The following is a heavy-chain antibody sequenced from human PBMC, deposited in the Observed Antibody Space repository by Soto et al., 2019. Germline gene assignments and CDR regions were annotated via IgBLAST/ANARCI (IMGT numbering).Heavy chain of an antibody. V-gene: IGHV3-33*01. Sequence: QVQLVESGGGVVQPGRSLRLSCAASGFTFRNYGMHWVRQAPAKGLEWVALVWYDGGNKNYVDSVKGRFTISRDNSKMTLYLQMNSLRDEDTAVYYCVRAAGYSGNDYVYYYGMEVWGQGTTVTVSS. CDR2: VWYDGGNK. CDR1: GFTFRNYG. J-gene: IGHJ6*02. CDR3: VRAAGYSGNDYVYYYGMEV. D-gene: IGHD5-12*01.